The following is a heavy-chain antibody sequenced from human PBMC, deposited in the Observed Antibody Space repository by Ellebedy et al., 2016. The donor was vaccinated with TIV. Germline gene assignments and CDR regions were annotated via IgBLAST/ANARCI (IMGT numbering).Heavy chain of an antibody. J-gene: IGHJ6*03. D-gene: IGHD2-2*01. V-gene: IGHV1-18*01. CDR2: ISTNNGET. Sequence: ASVKVSCXASGYTFTRYGIRWVRQAPGQGLEWMGWISTNNGETKYVEKFRGRVTMTRDTSTNTTFMELRSLRPDDTAVYYCARDWALFVSAGIPFYYYYMDVWGKGTTVTVSS. CDR1: GYTFTRYG. CDR3: ARDWALFVSAGIPFYYYYMDV.